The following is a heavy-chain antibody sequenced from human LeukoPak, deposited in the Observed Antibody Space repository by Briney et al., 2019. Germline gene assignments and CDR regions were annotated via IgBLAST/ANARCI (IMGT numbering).Heavy chain of an antibody. CDR3: AKDHYVLRTFGWPRD. CDR2: ISWNSGSI. D-gene: IGHD3-9*01. V-gene: IGHV3-9*01. CDR1: GFTFDDYA. J-gene: IGHJ4*02. Sequence: PGRSLRLSCAASGFTFDDYAMHWVRQAPGKGLEWVSGISWNSGSIGYADSVKGRFTISRDNAKNTVDLQMNSLRPEDTAVYYCAKDHYVLRTFGWPRDWGQGTLVMVSS.